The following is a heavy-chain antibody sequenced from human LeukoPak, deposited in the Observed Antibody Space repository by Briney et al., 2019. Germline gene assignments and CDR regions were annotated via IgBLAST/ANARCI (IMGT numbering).Heavy chain of an antibody. Sequence: ASVKVSCKASGYTFTSYGISRVRQAPGQGLEWMGWISAYNGNTNYAQTLQGRVTMSTDTSTSTAYMELRSLRSDDTAVYYCARAFFPYYDSSGPSEYWGQGTLVTVSS. V-gene: IGHV1-18*01. CDR3: ARAFFPYYDSSGPSEY. D-gene: IGHD3-22*01. J-gene: IGHJ4*02. CDR2: ISAYNGNT. CDR1: GYTFTSYG.